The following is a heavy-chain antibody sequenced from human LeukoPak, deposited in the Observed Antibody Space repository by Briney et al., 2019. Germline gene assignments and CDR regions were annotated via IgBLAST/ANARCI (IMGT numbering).Heavy chain of an antibody. D-gene: IGHD3-10*01. J-gene: IGHJ4*02. CDR2: ISSSGSSI. V-gene: IGHV3-48*03. Sequence: GGSLRLSCAASGFTISDYEMNWVRQAPGKGLEWVSYISSSGSSIYYADSVKGRFTISRDNAKNSLYLQMNSLRAEDTAVYYRAKYTFYYASGSYNLDSWGQGTLVTVSS. CDR1: GFTISDYE. CDR3: AKYTFYYASGSYNLDS.